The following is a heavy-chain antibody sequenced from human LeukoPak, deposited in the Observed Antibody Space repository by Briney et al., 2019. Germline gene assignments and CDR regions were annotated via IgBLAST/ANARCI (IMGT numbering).Heavy chain of an antibody. D-gene: IGHD3-22*01. CDR3: VRNSYDSSGYYDY. Sequence: GGSLRLSCAASGFTFSSYWMHWVRQAPGKGLVWVSRIISDGSNTTYADSVKGRFTISRDNAKNTLYLQMSSLRAEDTAVYYCVRNSYDSSGYYDYWGLGTLVTVSS. CDR2: IISDGSNT. CDR1: GFTFSSYW. V-gene: IGHV3-74*01. J-gene: IGHJ4*02.